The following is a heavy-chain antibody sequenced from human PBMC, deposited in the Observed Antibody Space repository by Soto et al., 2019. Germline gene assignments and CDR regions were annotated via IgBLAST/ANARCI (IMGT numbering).Heavy chain of an antibody. V-gene: IGHV1-69*01. J-gene: IGHJ6*02. CDR2: LIPISGTA. CDR3: ARSQGSSTSLEIYYYYYYGMDV. CDR1: GGTFSSYA. Sequence: QVQLVQSGAEVKKPGSSVKVSCKASGGTFSSYAISWVRQAPGQGLEWMGGLIPISGTANYALKFQGRVTITEDESTSTVYMELSSLRSEDTAVYFCARSQGSSTSLEIYYYYYYGMDVWGQGTTVTVSS. D-gene: IGHD2-2*01.